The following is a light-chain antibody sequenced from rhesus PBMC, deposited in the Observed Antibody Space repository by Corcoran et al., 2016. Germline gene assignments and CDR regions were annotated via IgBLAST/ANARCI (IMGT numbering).Light chain of an antibody. Sequence: DVVMTQSPLALPITPGQPASISCRSSQSLVHSNGNTYLSWFQQKPGQPPRLLFYKGSNRYSGVPDRFSGDEAGTDFTKQISRVEAEYVGVYYCMQYTHVPFPFGPGTKLDI. CDR3: MQYTHVPFP. CDR1: QSLVHSNGNTY. J-gene: IGKJ3*01. CDR2: KGS. V-gene: IGKV2-65*01.